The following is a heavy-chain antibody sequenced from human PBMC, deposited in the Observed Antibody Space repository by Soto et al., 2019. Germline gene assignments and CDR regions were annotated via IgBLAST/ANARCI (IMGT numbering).Heavy chain of an antibody. CDR3: ARVEISAAAGRWFDP. CDR1: GGSISSYY. D-gene: IGHD6-13*01. V-gene: IGHV4-59*01. Sequence: SETLSLTCTVSGGSISSYYWSWIRQPPGKGLEWIGYIYYSGSTNYNPSLKSRVTISVDTSKNQFSLWLSSVTAADTAVYYCARVEISAAAGRWFDPWGQGTLVTVSS. J-gene: IGHJ5*02. CDR2: IYYSGST.